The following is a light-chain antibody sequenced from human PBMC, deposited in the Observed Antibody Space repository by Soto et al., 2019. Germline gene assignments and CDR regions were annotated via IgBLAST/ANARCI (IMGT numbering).Light chain of an antibody. J-gene: IGLJ2*01. Sequence: QSALTQPASVSGSPGQSITISCTGASSDVGGYNYVSWYQQHPGKAPKVMISEVSNRPSWIPERFSGSNSGNTATLTISETQAMDEADYYCQAWDTTVVFGGGTKVTVL. CDR2: EVS. CDR1: SSDVGGYNY. V-gene: IGLV2-14*01. CDR3: QAWDTTVV.